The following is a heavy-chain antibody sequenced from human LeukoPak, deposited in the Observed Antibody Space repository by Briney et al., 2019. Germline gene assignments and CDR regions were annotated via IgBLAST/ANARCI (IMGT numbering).Heavy chain of an antibody. CDR2: ISGSGSDI. CDR1: GFSFSNSY. D-gene: IGHD5-18*01. J-gene: IGHJ4*02. Sequence: GESLRLSCVVSGFSFSNSYMTWIRQTPGKGLESLAYISGSGSDIYYADSVKGRFTISRDNAKNSLYLQMNSLRAEDTAVYYCARDRDNVDTAMDYWGQGTLVTVSS. CDR3: ARDRDNVDTAMDY. V-gene: IGHV3-11*04.